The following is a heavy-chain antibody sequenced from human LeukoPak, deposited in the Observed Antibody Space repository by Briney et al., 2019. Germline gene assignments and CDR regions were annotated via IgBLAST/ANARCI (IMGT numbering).Heavy chain of an antibody. CDR2: FDPEDGET. J-gene: IGHJ2*01. D-gene: IGHD3-22*01. Sequence: ASVRVSCKVSGYTLTELSIHWVRQAPGKGLEWMGGFDPEDGETIYAQKFQGRVTMTEDTSTDTAYMELSSLRSEDTAVYYCATDRSGGYYWYFDLWGRGTLVTVSS. CDR1: GYTLTELS. V-gene: IGHV1-24*01. CDR3: ATDRSGGYYWYFDL.